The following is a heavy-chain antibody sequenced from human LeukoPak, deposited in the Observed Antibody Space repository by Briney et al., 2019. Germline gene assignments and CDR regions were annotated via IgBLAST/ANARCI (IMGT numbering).Heavy chain of an antibody. D-gene: IGHD3-3*01. J-gene: IGHJ4*02. CDR3: LYFWSGSSLVDY. Sequence: PGGSLRLSXAASGFTFSNAWMSWVRQAPGKGLEWVGRIKSKTDGGTTDYAAPVKGRFTISRDDSKNTPYLQMYSLKTEDTAMYYCLYFWSGSSLVDYWGQGTLVTVSS. CDR1: GFTFSNAW. CDR2: IKSKTDGGTT. V-gene: IGHV3-15*01.